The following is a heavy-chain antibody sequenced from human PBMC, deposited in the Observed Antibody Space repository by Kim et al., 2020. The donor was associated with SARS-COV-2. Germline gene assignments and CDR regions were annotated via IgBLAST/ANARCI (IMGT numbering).Heavy chain of an antibody. V-gene: IGHV3-23*01. CDR1: GFTFSSYG. CDR3: AKRDTARLHYFDY. CDR2: ISGSGGST. J-gene: IGHJ4*02. Sequence: GGSLRLSCAASGFTFSSYGMTWVRQAPGKGLLEWVSGISGSGGSTYYADSVKGRFTISRDNSKSTLYLQMNSLRVEDTAVYYCAKRDTARLHYFDYWGQGTLVTVSS. D-gene: IGHD5-18*01.